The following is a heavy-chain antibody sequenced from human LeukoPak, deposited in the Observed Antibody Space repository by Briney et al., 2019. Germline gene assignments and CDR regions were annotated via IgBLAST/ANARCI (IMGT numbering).Heavy chain of an antibody. Sequence: SETLSLTCTVSGGSVSSGSYYWSWIRQPPGKGLEWIGYIYYSGSTNYNPSLKSRVTISVDTSKNQFSLKLSSVTAADTAVYYCARYSSGWYFDYWGQGTLVTVSS. CDR3: ARYSSGWYFDY. V-gene: IGHV4-61*01. D-gene: IGHD6-19*01. CDR2: IYYSGST. J-gene: IGHJ4*02. CDR1: GGSVSSGSYY.